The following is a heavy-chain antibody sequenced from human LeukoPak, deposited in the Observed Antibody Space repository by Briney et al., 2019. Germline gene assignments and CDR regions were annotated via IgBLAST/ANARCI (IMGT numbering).Heavy chain of an antibody. D-gene: IGHD3-3*01. CDR1: GGSVNYY. J-gene: IGHJ4*02. CDR2: IYYTGST. Sequence: PSETLSLTCTVSGGSVNYYWSWIRQSPGKGLEWIGYIYYTGSTSYNPSLRSRVTMSADTSKNQFSLKLSSVTAADTAIYYCAIIDGVGPKDYWGPGTLVTVSS. V-gene: IGHV4-59*02. CDR3: AIIDGVGPKDY.